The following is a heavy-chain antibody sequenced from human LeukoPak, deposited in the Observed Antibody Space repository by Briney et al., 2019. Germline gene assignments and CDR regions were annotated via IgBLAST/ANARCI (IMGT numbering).Heavy chain of an antibody. D-gene: IGHD5-24*01. J-gene: IGHJ5*02. V-gene: IGHV4-34*01. CDR1: GGSFSGYF. CDR2: IHHSRGT. Sequence: PSETLSLTCAVYGGSFSGYFWTWIRQPPGKGLEWIGEIHHSRGTKYKPSLKSRVTIALDTPMNQFSLKLSSVTAADTAIYYCVRGLDGWAEFDPWGQGTLVTVSS. CDR3: VRGLDGWAEFDP.